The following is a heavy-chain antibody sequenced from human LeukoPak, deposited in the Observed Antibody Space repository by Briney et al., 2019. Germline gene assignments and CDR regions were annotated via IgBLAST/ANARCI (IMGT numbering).Heavy chain of an antibody. CDR2: ISSSSSYI. CDR1: GFTFSSYS. J-gene: IGHJ4*02. V-gene: IGHV3-21*01. Sequence: GGSLRLSCAASGFTFSSYSMNWVRQAAGKGLEWVSSISSSSSYIYYADSVKGRFTISRDNSKNTLYLQMNSLRAEDTAVYYCAKSFEYYYDSSGRGAFDYWGQGTLVTVSS. CDR3: AKSFEYYYDSSGRGAFDY. D-gene: IGHD3-22*01.